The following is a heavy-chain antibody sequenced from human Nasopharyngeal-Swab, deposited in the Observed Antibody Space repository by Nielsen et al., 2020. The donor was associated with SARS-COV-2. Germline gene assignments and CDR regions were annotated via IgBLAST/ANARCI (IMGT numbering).Heavy chain of an antibody. Sequence: SETLSLTCTVSGGSISSYYWSWIRQPPGKGLEWIRYIYYSGSTNYNPSLKSRVTISVDTSKNQFSLKLSSVTAADTAVYYCARNNYDFWSGHWFDPWGQGTLVTVSS. CDR3: ARNNYDFWSGHWFDP. CDR2: IYYSGST. J-gene: IGHJ5*02. D-gene: IGHD3-3*01. V-gene: IGHV4-59*01. CDR1: GGSISSYY.